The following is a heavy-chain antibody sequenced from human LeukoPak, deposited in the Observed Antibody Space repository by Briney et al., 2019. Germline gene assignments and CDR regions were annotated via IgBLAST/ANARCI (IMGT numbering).Heavy chain of an antibody. J-gene: IGHJ6*03. D-gene: IGHD3-3*01. CDR3: ARGPGMGFLEWLFVGYMDV. Sequence: PGGSLRLSCAASGFTFKNYWMSWVRQAPGKGLEWVANIKQDGSEKYYVDSVKGRFTISRDNDENSVYLQMNSLRAEDTAVYYCARGPGMGFLEWLFVGYMDVWGKGTTVTVSS. CDR2: IKQDGSEK. CDR1: GFTFKNYW. V-gene: IGHV3-7*01.